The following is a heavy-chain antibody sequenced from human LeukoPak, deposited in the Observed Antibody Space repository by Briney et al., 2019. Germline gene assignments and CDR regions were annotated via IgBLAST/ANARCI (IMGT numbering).Heavy chain of an antibody. CDR1: GGSISSYY. CDR2: IYYSGST. Sequence: SETLSLTCTVSGGSISSYYWSWIRQPPGKGLEWIGYIYYSGSTNYNPSLKSRVTISVDTSKNQFSLKLSSVTAADTAVYYCARLPGSTVTTYSNTLRGFDYWGQGTLVTVSS. J-gene: IGHJ4*02. CDR3: ARLPGSTVTTYSNTLRGFDY. D-gene: IGHD4-17*01. V-gene: IGHV4-59*08.